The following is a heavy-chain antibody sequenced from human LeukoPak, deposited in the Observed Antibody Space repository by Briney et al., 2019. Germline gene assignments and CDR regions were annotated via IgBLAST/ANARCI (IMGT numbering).Heavy chain of an antibody. V-gene: IGHV1-18*01. CDR1: GYTFTSYG. CDR2: ISAYNGNT. J-gene: IGHJ4*02. Sequence: GASVKVSCKASGYTFTSYGISWVRQAPGQGLEWMGWISAYNGNTNYAQKLQGRVTMTTDTSTSTAYMELRSLRSDDTAVYYCARVSDSSGYYDYFDYWGQGTLVTVSS. D-gene: IGHD3-22*01. CDR3: ARVSDSSGYYDYFDY.